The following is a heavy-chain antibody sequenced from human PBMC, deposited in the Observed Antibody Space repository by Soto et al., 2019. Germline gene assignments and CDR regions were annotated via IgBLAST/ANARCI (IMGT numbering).Heavy chain of an antibody. D-gene: IGHD3-22*01. CDR3: RGLYYYDSSGYYSSFDY. CDR2: IKSKTDGGTT. J-gene: IGHJ4*02. Sequence: PGGSLRLSCAASGFTFSNAWMNWVRQAPGKGLEWVGRIKSKTDGGTTDYAAPVKGRFTISRDDSKNTLYLQMNSLKTEDTAVYYCRGLYYYDSSGYYSSFDYWGQGTLVTVSS. V-gene: IGHV3-15*07. CDR1: GFTFSNAW.